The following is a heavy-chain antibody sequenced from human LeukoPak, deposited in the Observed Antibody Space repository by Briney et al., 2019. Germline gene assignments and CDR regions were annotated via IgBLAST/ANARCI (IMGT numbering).Heavy chain of an antibody. CDR1: GGSISSGSYY. CDR2: IYTSGST. CDR3: ARDVAVAPYYYYYYMDV. D-gene: IGHD6-19*01. J-gene: IGHJ6*03. V-gene: IGHV4-61*02. Sequence: SQTLSLTCTVSGGSISSGSYYWSWIRQPAGKGLEWIGRIYTSGSTNYNPSLKSRVTMSVDTSKNQFSLKLSSVTAADTAVYYCARDVAVAPYYYYYYMDVWGKGTTVTISS.